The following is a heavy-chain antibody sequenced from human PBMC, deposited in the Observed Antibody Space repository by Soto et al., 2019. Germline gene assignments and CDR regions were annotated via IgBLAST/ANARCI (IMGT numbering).Heavy chain of an antibody. CDR1: GFTLSGYA. J-gene: IGHJ3*02. V-gene: IGHV3-48*01. CDR3: VRDDHYAFDI. Sequence: GGSLRLSCAASGFTLSGYAMDWVRQAPGKGLECVSCISSSTVSTYYANSVQGRFTISGDNAKSSLYLQMSSLRAEDMAVYYCVRDDHYAFDIWGQGTMVTVSS. CDR2: ISSSTVST.